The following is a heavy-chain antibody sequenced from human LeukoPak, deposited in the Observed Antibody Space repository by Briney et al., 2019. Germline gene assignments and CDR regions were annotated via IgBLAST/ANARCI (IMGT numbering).Heavy chain of an antibody. CDR1: GYSISSAYY. Sequence: SETLSLTCSVSGYSISSAYYWGWIRQPPGKGLEWIGSIYYTGTTYYNPSLKSRVTISVDTSKNQFSLKLSSVTAADTAVYYCTRDYYYYYMDVWGKGTTVTISS. CDR2: IYYTGTT. J-gene: IGHJ6*03. V-gene: IGHV4-38-2*02. CDR3: TRDYYYYYMDV.